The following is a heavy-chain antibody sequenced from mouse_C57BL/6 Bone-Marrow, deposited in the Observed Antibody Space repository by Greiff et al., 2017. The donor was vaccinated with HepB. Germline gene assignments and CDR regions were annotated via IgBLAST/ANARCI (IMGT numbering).Heavy chain of an antibody. CDR3: AKGTLDYDYPSY. CDR1: GYTFTSYW. D-gene: IGHD2-4*01. V-gene: IGHV1-64*01. J-gene: IGHJ4*01. CDR2: IHPNSGST. Sequence: QVQLKQPGAELVKPGASVKLSCKASGYTFTSYWMHWVKQRPGQGLEWIGMIHPNSGSTNYNEKFKSKATLTVDKSSSTAYMQLSSLTSEDSAVYYCAKGTLDYDYPSYWGQGTSVTVSS.